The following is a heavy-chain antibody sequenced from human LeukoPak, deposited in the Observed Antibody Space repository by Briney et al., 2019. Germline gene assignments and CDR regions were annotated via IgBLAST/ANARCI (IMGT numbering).Heavy chain of an antibody. CDR2: SYNSGST. CDR3: ARHRSGSFDS. D-gene: IGHD3-3*01. CDR1: GGSISEYY. Sequence: SDTLSFTCTVSGGSISEYYWSWIRQPPGKGLEWIGSSYNSGSTNYNPSLKSRVTISVDTSKNQLSLRLSSVTAADTAVYYCARHRSGSFDSWGQGTLVPVFS. J-gene: IGHJ4*02. V-gene: IGHV4-59*08.